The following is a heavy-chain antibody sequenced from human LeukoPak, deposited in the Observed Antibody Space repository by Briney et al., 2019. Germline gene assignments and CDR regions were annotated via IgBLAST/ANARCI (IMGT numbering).Heavy chain of an antibody. J-gene: IGHJ6*03. D-gene: IGHD6-13*01. Sequence: PGGSLRLSCAASGFTLSNAWMNWVRQAPGKGLEWVGLIKSKTNGETRDYAAPVKGRFTISRDDSDNTLYLQMNSLRAEDTAVYYCASSLVAGYYYYNYYYMDVWGKGTTVTVSS. CDR3: ASSLVAGYYYYNYYYMDV. V-gene: IGHV3-15*01. CDR2: IKSKTNGETR. CDR1: GFTLSNAW.